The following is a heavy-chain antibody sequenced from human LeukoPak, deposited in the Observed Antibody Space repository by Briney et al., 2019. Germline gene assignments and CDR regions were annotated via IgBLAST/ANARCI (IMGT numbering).Heavy chain of an antibody. CDR1: GFTFDDYA. Sequence: GGSLRLSCAASGFTFDDYAMHWVRQAPGKGLEWVSGISWNSGSIGYADSVKGRFTISRDNPKNSLYLQMNSLRAEDTALYYCAKGTYDYMDVWGKGTTVTISS. J-gene: IGHJ6*03. CDR3: AKGTYDYMDV. D-gene: IGHD1/OR15-1a*01. V-gene: IGHV3-9*01. CDR2: ISWNSGSI.